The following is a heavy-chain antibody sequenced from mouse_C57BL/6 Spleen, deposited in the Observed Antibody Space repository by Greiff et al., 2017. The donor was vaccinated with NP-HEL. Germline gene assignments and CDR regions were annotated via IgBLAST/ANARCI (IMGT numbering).Heavy chain of an antibody. CDR1: GYTFTSYW. J-gene: IGHJ4*01. CDR3: ARRGGPYGSSYVDYAMDY. CDR2: IYPGSGST. D-gene: IGHD1-1*01. V-gene: IGHV1-55*01. Sequence: QVQLQQPGAELVKPGASVKMSCKASGYTFTSYWITWVKQRPGQGLEWIGDIYPGSGSTNYNEKFKSKATLTVDTSSSTAYMQLSSLTSEDSAVDDCARRGGPYGSSYVDYAMDYWGQGTSVTVSS.